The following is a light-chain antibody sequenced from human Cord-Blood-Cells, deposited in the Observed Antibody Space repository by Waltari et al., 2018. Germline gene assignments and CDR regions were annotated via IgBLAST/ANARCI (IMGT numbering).Light chain of an antibody. Sequence: DIVMTQSPDSLAVSLGERATNCKSSQSVLYSSNNKNYLAWYQQKPGQPPKLLIYWASTRESGVPDRFSGSGSGTDFTLTISSLQAEDVAVYYCQQYYSTPYTFGQGTKLEIK. V-gene: IGKV4-1*01. J-gene: IGKJ2*01. CDR1: QSVLYSSNNKNY. CDR3: QQYYSTPYT. CDR2: WAS.